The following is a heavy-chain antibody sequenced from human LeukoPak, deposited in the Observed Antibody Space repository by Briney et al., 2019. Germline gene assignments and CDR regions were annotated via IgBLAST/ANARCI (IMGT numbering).Heavy chain of an antibody. CDR1: GGTFSSYA. D-gene: IGHD5-24*01. Sequence: ASVTVSCKASGGTFSSYAISWVRQAPGQGLEWMGGIIPIFGTANYAQKFQGRLTVTTDESTSTAYMELSSLRSDDTAVYYCARAVEMATIWQDNWFDPWGQGTLVTVSS. V-gene: IGHV1-69*05. J-gene: IGHJ5*02. CDR2: IIPIFGTA. CDR3: ARAVEMATIWQDNWFDP.